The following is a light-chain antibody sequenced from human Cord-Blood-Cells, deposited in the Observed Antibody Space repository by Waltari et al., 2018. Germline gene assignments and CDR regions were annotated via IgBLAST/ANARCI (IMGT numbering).Light chain of an antibody. CDR3: QQSYSTPRT. Sequence: DIQMTQSHSSLSESVGDRVTITCRASQSISSYLNWYQQKPGKAPKLLIDAASSLQSGVPSRFSGSGSETDFTLTISSLQAEDFATYYCQQSYSTPRTFGQGTKVEIK. CDR2: AAS. J-gene: IGKJ1*01. V-gene: IGKV1-39*01. CDR1: QSISSY.